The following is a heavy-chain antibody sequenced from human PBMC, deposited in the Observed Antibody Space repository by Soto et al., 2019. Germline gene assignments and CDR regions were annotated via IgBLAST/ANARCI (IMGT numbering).Heavy chain of an antibody. CDR3: AKAGRFGDRARFDY. CDR2: IGGNSDAT. Sequence: PGGSLRLSCAASGFTFSSYSMNWVRQAPGKGLEWVSTIGGNSDATFYADSVMGPFTNYIDKSQNTLHLYMTALRDEDTAVYYCAKAGRFGDRARFDYWGQGTMVTVSS. J-gene: IGHJ4*02. D-gene: IGHD4-17*01. CDR1: GFTFSSYS. V-gene: IGHV3-23*01.